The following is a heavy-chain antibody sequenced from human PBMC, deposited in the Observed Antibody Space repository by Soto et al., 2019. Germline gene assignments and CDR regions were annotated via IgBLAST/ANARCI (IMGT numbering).Heavy chain of an antibody. Sequence: PGGSLRLSCAASGFTFSSYGMHWVRQAPGKGLEWVAVISYDGSNKYYADSVKGRFTISRDNSKNTLYLQMNSLRAEDTAVYYCAKSEEIPTCGGFGGSCYGAFDIWGQGTMVTVSS. J-gene: IGHJ3*02. CDR1: GFTFSSYG. V-gene: IGHV3-30*18. D-gene: IGHD2-15*01. CDR2: ISYDGSNK. CDR3: AKSEEIPTCGGFGGSCYGAFDI.